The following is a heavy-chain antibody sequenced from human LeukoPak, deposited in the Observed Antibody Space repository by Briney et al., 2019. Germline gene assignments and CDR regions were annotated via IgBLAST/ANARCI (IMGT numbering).Heavy chain of an antibody. CDR1: GFTFSSYG. D-gene: IGHD6-13*01. Sequence: PGVSLRLSCAASGFTFSSYGMSWVRQAPGKGLEWVSGISVSVDSTYYADSVKGRFTISRDNSKNTVYLQMNSLRAEDTAVYYCARGSKTAGTIYSFDYWGQGTLVTVSS. CDR2: ISVSVDST. J-gene: IGHJ4*02. V-gene: IGHV3-23*01. CDR3: ARGSKTAGTIYSFDY.